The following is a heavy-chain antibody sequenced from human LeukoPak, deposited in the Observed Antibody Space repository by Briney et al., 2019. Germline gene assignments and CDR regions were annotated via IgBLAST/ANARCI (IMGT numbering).Heavy chain of an antibody. CDR2: IYYSGST. J-gene: IGHJ4*02. D-gene: IGHD1-26*01. V-gene: IGHV4-59*01. CDR3: ARFRGIVGATGAFDY. CDR1: GGSISSYY. Sequence: SETLSLTCTVSGGSISSYYWSWIRQRPGKGLECVGYIYYSGSTNYNPSLKSRVTISVDTSKNQFSLKLSSVTAADTAVYYCARFRGIVGATGAFDYWGQGTLVTVSS.